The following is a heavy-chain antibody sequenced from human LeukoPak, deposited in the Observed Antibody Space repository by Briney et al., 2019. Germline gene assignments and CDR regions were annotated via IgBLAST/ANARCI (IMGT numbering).Heavy chain of an antibody. V-gene: IGHV1-2*02. Sequence: GASVKVSCKASGYTFTGYYMHWVRQAPGQGLEWMGWINPNSGGTNYAQKFQGRVTMTRDTSISTAYMELSSLRSEDTAVYYCARDFVPSGAEYFQHWGQGTLVTVSS. J-gene: IGHJ1*01. CDR1: GYTFTGYY. D-gene: IGHD3-10*01. CDR2: INPNSGGT. CDR3: ARDFVPSGAEYFQH.